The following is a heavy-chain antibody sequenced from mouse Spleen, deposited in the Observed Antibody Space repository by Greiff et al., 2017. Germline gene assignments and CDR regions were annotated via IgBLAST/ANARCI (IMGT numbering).Heavy chain of an antibody. CDR3: ARSPVVGNAMDY. CDR1: GYAFSSYW. V-gene: IGHV1-80*01. Sequence: QVQLQQSGAELVKPGASVKISCKASGYAFSSYWMNWVKQRPGKGLEWIGQIYPGDGDTNYNGKFKGKATLTADKSSSTAYMQLSSLTSEDSAVYFCARSPVVGNAMDYWGQGTSVTVSS. J-gene: IGHJ4*01. CDR2: IYPGDGDT. D-gene: IGHD1-1*01.